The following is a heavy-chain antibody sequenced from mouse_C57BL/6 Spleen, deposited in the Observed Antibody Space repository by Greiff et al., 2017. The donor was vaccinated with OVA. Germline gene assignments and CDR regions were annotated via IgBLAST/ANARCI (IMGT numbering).Heavy chain of an antibody. CDR2: IDPSDSYT. J-gene: IGHJ4*01. CDR3: ARQLRLRYYAMDY. D-gene: IGHD3-2*02. Sequence: VQLQQPGAELVKPGASVKLSCKASGYTFTSYWMQWVKQRPGQGLEWIGEIDPSDSYTNYNQKFKGKATLTVDTSSSTAYMQLSSLTSEDYAVYYCARQLRLRYYAMDYWGQGTSVTVSS. V-gene: IGHV1-50*01. CDR1: GYTFTSYW.